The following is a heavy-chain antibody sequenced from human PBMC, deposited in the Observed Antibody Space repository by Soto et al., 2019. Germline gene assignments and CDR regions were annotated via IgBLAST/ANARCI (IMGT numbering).Heavy chain of an antibody. CDR1: GDSITTNGYY. V-gene: IGHV4-39*01. D-gene: IGHD2-8*01. J-gene: IGHJ4*02. CDR3: ARSHYTYGLLIDY. CDR2: VYWTGNT. Sequence: QVQLQESGPGVVKPSETLSLTCSVSGDSITTNGYYWGWIRQPPGKGLQWMDNVYWTGNTFSHPSRTSRVFISVDTSKNEFSLRLTSVTAADTAVYYCARSHYTYGLLIDYWGPGTLVTVSS.